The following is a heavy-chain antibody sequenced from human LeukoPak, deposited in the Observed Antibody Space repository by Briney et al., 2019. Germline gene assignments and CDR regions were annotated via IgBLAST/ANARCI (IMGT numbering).Heavy chain of an antibody. CDR3: ARDLNYDSAY. CDR2: IYSGGST. D-gene: IGHD3-22*01. Sequence: TGGSLRLSCAASGFTVSSNYMIWVRQAPGKGLEWVSFIYSGGSTYYADSVKGRFTISRDNSKNTVYLQMNSLRAEDTAVYYCARDLNYDSAYWGQGTLVTVSS. J-gene: IGHJ4*02. V-gene: IGHV3-53*01. CDR1: GFTVSSNY.